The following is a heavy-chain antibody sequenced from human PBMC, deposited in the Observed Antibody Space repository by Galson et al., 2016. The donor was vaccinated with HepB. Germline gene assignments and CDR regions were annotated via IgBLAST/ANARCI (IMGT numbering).Heavy chain of an antibody. Sequence: PALVKPTQTLTLTCTFSGFSLSTTGEAVGWTRQPPGKALEWLALIHWNDDKRYSPSLKSRLTITKDTSKNQVVLTVTNMDPVDTATYFCAHRRSGYFNTVNRLYLDYWGQGTLATV. J-gene: IGHJ4*02. V-gene: IGHV2-5*01. CDR2: IHWNDDK. CDR1: GFSLSTTGEA. D-gene: IGHD2/OR15-2a*01. CDR3: AHRRSGYFNTVNRLYLDY.